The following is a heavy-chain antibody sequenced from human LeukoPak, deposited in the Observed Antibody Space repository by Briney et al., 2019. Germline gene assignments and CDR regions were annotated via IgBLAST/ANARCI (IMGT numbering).Heavy chain of an antibody. J-gene: IGHJ4*02. V-gene: IGHV4-30-4*01. CDR3: ARLGYYVTGGFDY. CDR1: GGSISSGDYY. D-gene: IGHD3-10*02. CDR2: IYYSGST. Sequence: SETLSLTCTVSGGSISSGDYYWSWIRQPPGKGLEWIGYIYYSGSTYYNPSLKSRVTISVDTSKNQFSLKLSSVTAADTAVYYCARLGYYVTGGFDYWGQGTLVTVSS.